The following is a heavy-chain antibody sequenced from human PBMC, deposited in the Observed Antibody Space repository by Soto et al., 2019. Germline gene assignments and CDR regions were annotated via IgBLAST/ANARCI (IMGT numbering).Heavy chain of an antibody. V-gene: IGHV3-74*01. D-gene: IGHD3-10*01. CDR3: ARTPTYYGLARDYYCCMDV. J-gene: IGHJ6*03. CDR2: INTAGSTT. CDR1: GFTFSNYW. Sequence: EVQVVESGGGLIQPGGSLRLSCAASGFTFSNYWMHWVRQAPGKGLVWVSRINTAGSTTNYADSVKGRFTISSDNAKNSLFLQRNSLRAEDTAVYYCARTPTYYGLARDYYCCMDVWGKGTTVIVSS.